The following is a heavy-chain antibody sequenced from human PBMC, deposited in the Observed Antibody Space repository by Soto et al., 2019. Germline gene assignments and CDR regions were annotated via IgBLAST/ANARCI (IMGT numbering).Heavy chain of an antibody. Sequence: PSVPLSDTCAVADGSIRSRGYSWTWNRQPPGKGLEWVGHTYHTGTAYYSPSLKSRVTISVDTSKNQFSLKLTSATAADTAVYYCARDRRSYYSDGSGLDFWGQGTLVTVSS. D-gene: IGHD3-22*01. V-gene: IGHV4-30-2*01. CDR1: DGSIRSRGYS. J-gene: IGHJ4*02. CDR3: ARDRRSYYSDGSGLDF. CDR2: TYHTGTA.